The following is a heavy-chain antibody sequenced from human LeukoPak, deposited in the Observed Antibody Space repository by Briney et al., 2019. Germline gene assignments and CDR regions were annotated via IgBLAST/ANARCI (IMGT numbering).Heavy chain of an antibody. CDR2: IKQDGSAS. Sequence: GGSLRLSCAASEFTFSDYWMSWVRQAPGKGLEWVASIKQDGSASNYVDSVKGRFTISRDNAKNSLFLQMNSLRAEDTAVYYCARYLAGHSSSWSDDYWGQGTLVTVSS. CDR1: EFTFSDYW. J-gene: IGHJ4*02. D-gene: IGHD6-13*01. CDR3: ARYLAGHSSSWSDDY. V-gene: IGHV3-7*01.